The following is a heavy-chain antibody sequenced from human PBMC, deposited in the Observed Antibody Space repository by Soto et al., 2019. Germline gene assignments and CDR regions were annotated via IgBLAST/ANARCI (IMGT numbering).Heavy chain of an antibody. CDR1: GFTFSSYG. CDR3: ARGKGSGYYYVFDY. CDR2: IWYDGSNK. Sequence: GGSLRLSCAASGFTFSSYGMHWVRQAPGKGLEWVAVIWYDGSNKYYADSVKGRFTISRDNSKNTLYLQMNSLRAEDTAVYYCARGKGSGYYYVFDYWGQGTLVTVSS. V-gene: IGHV3-33*01. D-gene: IGHD3-22*01. J-gene: IGHJ4*02.